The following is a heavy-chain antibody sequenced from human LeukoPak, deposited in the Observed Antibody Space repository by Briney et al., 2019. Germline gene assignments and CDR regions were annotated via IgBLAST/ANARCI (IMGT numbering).Heavy chain of an antibody. CDR1: GFTFSDYY. Sequence: PGGSLRLSCAASGFTFSDYYMSWIRQAPGQGLEWVSYISSSGSTIYYADSVKGRFTISRDNAKNSLYLQMNSLRAEDTAVYYCARAEVVPAAMGGGVDYWGQGTLVTVSS. V-gene: IGHV3-11*04. CDR2: ISSSGSTI. D-gene: IGHD2-2*01. CDR3: ARAEVVPAAMGGGVDY. J-gene: IGHJ4*02.